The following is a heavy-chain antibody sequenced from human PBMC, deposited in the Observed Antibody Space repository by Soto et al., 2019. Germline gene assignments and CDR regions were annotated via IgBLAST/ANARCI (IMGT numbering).Heavy chain of an antibody. V-gene: IGHV1-58*01. D-gene: IGHD6-19*01. Sequence: GASVKVSCKASGFTFTSSAVQWVRQARGQRLEWIGWIVVGSGNTNYAQKFQERVTITRDMSTSTAYMELSSLRSEDTAVYYCAADTNPYSSERLNWGQGTLVTVYS. CDR1: GFTFTSSA. CDR3: AADTNPYSSERLN. J-gene: IGHJ4*02. CDR2: IVVGSGNT.